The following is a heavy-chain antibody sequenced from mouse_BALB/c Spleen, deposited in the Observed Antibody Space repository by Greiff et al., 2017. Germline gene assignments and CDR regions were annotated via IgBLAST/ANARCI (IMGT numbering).Heavy chain of an antibody. CDR2: ISSGSSTI. D-gene: IGHD2-1*01. CDR3: ARDGNHFDY. V-gene: IGHV5-17*02. Sequence: EVKLVESGGGLVQPGGSRKLSCAASGFTFSSFGMHWVRQAPEKGLEWVAYISSGSSTIYYADTVKGRFTISRDNPKNTLFLQMTSLRSEDTAMYYCARDGNHFDYWGQGTTLTVSS. CDR1: GFTFSSFG. J-gene: IGHJ2*01.